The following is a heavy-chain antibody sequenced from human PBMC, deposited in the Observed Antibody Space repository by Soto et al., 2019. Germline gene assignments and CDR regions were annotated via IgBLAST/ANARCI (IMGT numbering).Heavy chain of an antibody. D-gene: IGHD1-1*01. CDR2: IHYSGTT. CDR3: AREGGTVTWSLAV. V-gene: IGHV4-30-4*01. Sequence: QVGLQETGPGLVQPSQTLSLTCAVSGDSISGSDFYWDWIRQSPGKGLEWIGYIHYSGTTYYNPSLKSRVTFSVDTSKNQLSLSLTPVTAADTAVYYCAREGGTVTWSLAVWGRGTRVIVSS. J-gene: IGHJ3*01. CDR1: GDSISGSDFY.